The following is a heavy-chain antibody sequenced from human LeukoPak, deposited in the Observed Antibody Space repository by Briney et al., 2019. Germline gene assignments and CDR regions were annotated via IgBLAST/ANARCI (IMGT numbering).Heavy chain of an antibody. D-gene: IGHD3-16*01. CDR2: INSGGSST. J-gene: IGHJ4*02. Sequence: GGSLRLSCAASGFTFSSYEMNWVRQAPGKGLVWVSRINSGGSSTAYADSVKGRFTISRDNSKNTLYLQMGSLRAEDTAVYYCAGGYSATYSYTCLYWGQGTLVTVAS. CDR1: GFTFSSYE. CDR3: AGGYSATYSYTCLY. V-gene: IGHV3-74*01.